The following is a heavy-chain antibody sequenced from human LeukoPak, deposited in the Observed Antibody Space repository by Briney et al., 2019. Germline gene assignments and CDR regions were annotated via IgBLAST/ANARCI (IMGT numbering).Heavy chain of an antibody. CDR2: IIPILGIA. J-gene: IGHJ3*02. V-gene: IGHV1-69*04. CDR3: AREKVVRGVGAFDI. CDR1: GYTFTSYG. Sequence: GASVKVSCKASGYTFTSYGISWVRQAPGRGLEWMGRIIPILGIANYAQKFQGRVTITADRSTSTAYMELSSLRSEDTAVYYCAREKVVRGVGAFDIWGQGTMVTVSS. D-gene: IGHD3-10*01.